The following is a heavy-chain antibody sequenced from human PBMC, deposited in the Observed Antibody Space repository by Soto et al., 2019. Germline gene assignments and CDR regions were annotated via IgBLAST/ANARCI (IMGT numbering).Heavy chain of an antibody. CDR2: MDYSGST. J-gene: IGHJ3*02. CDR1: GGSISSSNYY. V-gene: IGHV4-39*07. D-gene: IGHD3-3*02. CDR3: ARVLGNDAFDI. Sequence: PSETLSLTCTVSGGSISSSNYYWGWIRQPPGKGLEWIGSMDYSGSTYYNPSLKSRVTISVDKSKNQFSLKLSSVTAADTAVYYCARVLGNDAFDIWGQGTMVTVSS.